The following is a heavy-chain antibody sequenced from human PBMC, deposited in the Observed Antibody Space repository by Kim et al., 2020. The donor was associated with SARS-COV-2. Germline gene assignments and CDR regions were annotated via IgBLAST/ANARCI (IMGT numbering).Heavy chain of an antibody. J-gene: IGHJ4*02. CDR2: IRRKAYGGTT. D-gene: IGHD5-18*01. CDR3: TRYEQLWLGYFNY. Sequence: GGSLRLSCTASGFTFGDYAMSWFRQAPGKGLEWVGFIRRKAYGGTTEYAASVKGRFTISRDDSKSIAFLQMNSLKTEDTAVYYCTRYEQLWLGYFNYWAREPWSPSPQ. CDR1: GFTFGDYA. V-gene: IGHV3-49*03.